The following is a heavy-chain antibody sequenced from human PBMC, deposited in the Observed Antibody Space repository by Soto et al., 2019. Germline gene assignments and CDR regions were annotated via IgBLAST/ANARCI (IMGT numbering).Heavy chain of an antibody. J-gene: IGHJ3*02. Sequence: QVQLVQSGAEVKQPGASVKVSCKSSGYTFTRYAMHWVRQAPGQGLEWLGWINTGNGDTGFSQKFQGRVSITMDPAASTTYVELSSLISEDTAVYYCARQGDSRILRDAFDIWGQGTLVTVAS. CDR2: INTGNGDT. CDR3: ARQGDSRILRDAFDI. CDR1: GYTFTRYA. D-gene: IGHD5-18*01. V-gene: IGHV1-3*04.